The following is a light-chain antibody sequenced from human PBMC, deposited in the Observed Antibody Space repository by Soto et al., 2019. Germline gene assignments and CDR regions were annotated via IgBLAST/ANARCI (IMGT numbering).Light chain of an antibody. J-gene: IGKJ4*01. V-gene: IGKV3-15*01. Sequence: EIVMTQSPATLSVSPGERATISCRASQGIGDTLDWYQQKPGQTPRLLIYDTSTRATGVPARFSGSRSGADFTLTINSLQSEDFGVYYCQRYNNWPLTFGGGTKVEVK. CDR1: QGIGDT. CDR3: QRYNNWPLT. CDR2: DTS.